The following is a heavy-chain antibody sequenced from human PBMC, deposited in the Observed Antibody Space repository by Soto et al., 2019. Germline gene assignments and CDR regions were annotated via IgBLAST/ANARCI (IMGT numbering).Heavy chain of an antibody. Sequence: QVQLVQSGAEVKKPGSSVKVSCKASGGTFSSYTISWVRQAPGQGLEWMGRIIPILGIANYAQKFQGRDTITADKSTSTAYMELSSLRSEDTAVYYFAREEYYYGSGAFFDYWGQGTLVTVSS. V-gene: IGHV1-69*08. D-gene: IGHD3-10*01. CDR3: AREEYYYGSGAFFDY. CDR2: IIPILGIA. J-gene: IGHJ4*02. CDR1: GGTFSSYT.